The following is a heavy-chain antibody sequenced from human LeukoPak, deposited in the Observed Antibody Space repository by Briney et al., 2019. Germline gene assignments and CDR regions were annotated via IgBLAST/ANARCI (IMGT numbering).Heavy chain of an antibody. CDR1: GFTVSSNY. J-gene: IGHJ4*02. CDR3: ARSARNYVWGSYRRADY. CDR2: IYSGGST. V-gene: IGHV3-53*01. Sequence: GGPLRLSCAASGFTVSSNYMSWVRQAPGKGLEWVSVIYSGGSTYYADSVKGRFTISRDNSKNTLYLQMNSLRAEDTAVYYCARSARNYVWGSYRRADYWGQGTLVTVSS. D-gene: IGHD3-16*02.